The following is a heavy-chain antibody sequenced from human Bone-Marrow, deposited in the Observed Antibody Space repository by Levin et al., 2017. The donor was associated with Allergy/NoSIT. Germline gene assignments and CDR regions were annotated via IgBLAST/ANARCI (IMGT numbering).Heavy chain of an antibody. Sequence: PGESLKISCVASGFNFGIYGMTWVRQAPGKGLEWVSSISGGDSNTYYADSVKGRFSISRDNSKNTLYLQMNSLRVEDTAIYYCARSRGVDPWGQGTLVSVSS. CDR1: GFNFGIYG. CDR2: ISGGDSNT. J-gene: IGHJ5*02. CDR3: ARSRGVDP. V-gene: IGHV3-23*01.